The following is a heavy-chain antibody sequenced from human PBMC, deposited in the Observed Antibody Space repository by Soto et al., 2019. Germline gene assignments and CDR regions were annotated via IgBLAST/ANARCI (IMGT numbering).Heavy chain of an antibody. Sequence: ASVKVSCKASGDTFSSYTISWVRQAPGQGLEWMGGIIPIFGTANYAQKFKGRVTITADKSTSKAYMELISLRSEDTAMYYCARGWYYYDSSGYAFDYWGQGTQVTVSS. V-gene: IGHV1-69*06. CDR3: ARGWYYYDSSGYAFDY. CDR1: GDTFSSYT. D-gene: IGHD3-22*01. CDR2: IIPIFGTA. J-gene: IGHJ4*02.